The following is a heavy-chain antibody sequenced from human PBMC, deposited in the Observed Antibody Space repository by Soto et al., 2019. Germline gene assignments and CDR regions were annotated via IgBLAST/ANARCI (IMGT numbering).Heavy chain of an antibody. CDR3: AREGGHGVEFDY. J-gene: IGHJ4*02. CDR1: GLTVSSDY. Sequence: GGSLRLSCAASGLTVSSDYMNWVRQAPGKGLEWVSVIYSDGRTYYADSVKGRFTISRDNSKNTLYLQMNSLRAEDTAVYYCAREGGHGVEFDYWGQGTLVTVSS. CDR2: IYSDGRT. D-gene: IGHD2-15*01. V-gene: IGHV3-53*01.